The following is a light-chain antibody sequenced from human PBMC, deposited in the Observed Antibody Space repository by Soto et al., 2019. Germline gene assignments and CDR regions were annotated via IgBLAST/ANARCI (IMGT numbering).Light chain of an antibody. CDR1: QSISNW. J-gene: IGKJ1*01. V-gene: IGKV1-5*01. Sequence: DIQVTQSPSSLSASVGDRVTITCRASQSISNWLAWYQQKPGTAPKLLIYHASTLESGVPYRVSGSGAGTDFTLTSSSLQPEDVATYYGQNFDSAPQTVGQGTKVDIK. CDR2: HAS. CDR3: QNFDSAPQT.